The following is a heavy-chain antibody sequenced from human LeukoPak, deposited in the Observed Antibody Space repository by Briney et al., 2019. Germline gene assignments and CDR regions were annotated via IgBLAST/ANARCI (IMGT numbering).Heavy chain of an antibody. D-gene: IGHD1-26*01. Sequence: PGGSLRLSCAASGFTFSNYWMSWVRQAPGKGLEWVANIKQDGSEKYYVDSVKGRFTISRDNAENSLYLQMNSLRAEDTAVYYCARAASGSPSGYWGQGTLVTVSS. CDR1: GFTFSNYW. J-gene: IGHJ4*02. V-gene: IGHV3-7*04. CDR3: ARAASGSPSGY. CDR2: IKQDGSEK.